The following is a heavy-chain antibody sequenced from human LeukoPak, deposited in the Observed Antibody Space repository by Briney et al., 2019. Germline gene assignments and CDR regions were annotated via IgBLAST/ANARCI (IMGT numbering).Heavy chain of an antibody. CDR2: IYSGGST. J-gene: IGHJ4*02. Sequence: GGSLRLSCAASGFTFSSYAMSWVRQAPGKGLEWVSVIYSGGSTYYADSVKGRFTISRDNSKNTLYLQMNSLRAEDTAVYYCARVSVGATMLAYFDYWGQGTLVTVSS. V-gene: IGHV3-66*01. D-gene: IGHD1-26*01. CDR3: ARVSVGATMLAYFDY. CDR1: GFTFSSYA.